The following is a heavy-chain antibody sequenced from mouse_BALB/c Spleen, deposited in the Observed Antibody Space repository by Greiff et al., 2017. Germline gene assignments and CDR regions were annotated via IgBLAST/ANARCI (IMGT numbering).Heavy chain of an antibody. CDR1: GYSFTSYW. V-gene: IGHV1-5*01. Sequence: EVQLQESGTVLARPGASVKMSCKASGYSFTSYWMHWVKQRPGQGLEWIGAIYPGNSDTSYNQKFKGKAKLTAVTSASTAYMELSSLTNEDSAVYYCTRGTTVVERYFDVWGAGTTVTVSS. CDR3: TRGTTVVERYFDV. CDR2: IYPGNSDT. J-gene: IGHJ1*01. D-gene: IGHD1-1*01.